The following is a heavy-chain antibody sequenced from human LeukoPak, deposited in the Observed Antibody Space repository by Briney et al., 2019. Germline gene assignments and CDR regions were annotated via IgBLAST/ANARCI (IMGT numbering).Heavy chain of an antibody. V-gene: IGHV3-7*03. Sequence: GGSLRLSCVTSGFTFSDHWMTWVRQAPGKGLEWVASIKQDGSVKYYVDSVKGRFTISRDNAWSSLYLQMSSLRAEDTAVYYCAKDGQWWSSSSWFDPWGQGTLVTVSS. CDR3: AKDGQWWSSSSWFDP. CDR2: IKQDGSVK. J-gene: IGHJ5*02. D-gene: IGHD6-6*01. CDR1: GFTFSDHW.